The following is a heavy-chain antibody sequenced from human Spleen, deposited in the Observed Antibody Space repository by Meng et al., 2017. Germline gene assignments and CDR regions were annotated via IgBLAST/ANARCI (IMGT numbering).Heavy chain of an antibody. Sequence: GESLKISCKGSGYSFTTYWIGWVRQMPGKGLEWMGIIYRGDSDTRYTPSFQGQVTISADKSSSTAYLQWSNLKAADTAIYYCARVLSYYDSKGLYAFDIWGQGTMVTVSS. J-gene: IGHJ3*02. CDR2: IYRGDSDT. V-gene: IGHV5-51*01. D-gene: IGHD3-22*01. CDR1: GYSFTTYW. CDR3: ARVLSYYDSKGLYAFDI.